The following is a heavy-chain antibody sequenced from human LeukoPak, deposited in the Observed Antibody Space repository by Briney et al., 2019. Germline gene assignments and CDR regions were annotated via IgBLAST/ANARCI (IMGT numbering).Heavy chain of an antibody. J-gene: IGHJ4*02. V-gene: IGHV3-53*01. D-gene: IGHD6-13*01. Sequence: GGSLRLSCAASGFNVSTKYMSWVRQAPGKGLEWVSVIYTGGSTHYADSVKGRFTISRDNSKNTLYLQMNSLRAEDTAVYYCARDQDRGSSWTDFDYWGQGTLVTVSS. CDR2: IYTGGST. CDR1: GFNVSTKY. CDR3: ARDQDRGSSWTDFDY.